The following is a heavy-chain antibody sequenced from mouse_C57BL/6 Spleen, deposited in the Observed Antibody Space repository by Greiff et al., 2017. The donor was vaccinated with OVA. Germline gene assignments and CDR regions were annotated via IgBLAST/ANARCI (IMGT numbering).Heavy chain of an antibody. J-gene: IGHJ4*01. CDR3: ARNYYGSSYDAMDY. D-gene: IGHD1-1*01. V-gene: IGHV5-4*01. CDR2: ISDGGSYT. CDR1: GFTFSSYA. Sequence: EVQLQESGGGLVKPGGSLKLSCAASGFTFSSYAMSWVRQTPEKRLEWVATISDGGSYTYYPDNVKGRFTISRDNAKNNLYLQMSHLTSEDTAMYYCARNYYGSSYDAMDYWGQGTSVTVSS.